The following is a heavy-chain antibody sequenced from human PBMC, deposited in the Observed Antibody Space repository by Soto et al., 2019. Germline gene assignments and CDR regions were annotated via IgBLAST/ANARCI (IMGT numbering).Heavy chain of an antibody. Sequence: PSETLSLTCTVSGGSISSYYWSWIRQPPGKGLEWIGYIYYSGSTNYNPSLKSRVTISVDTSKNQFSLKLSSVTAADTAVYYCARGRCGAGRYYYGMDVWGQGTAVTVSS. V-gene: IGHV4-59*01. CDR1: GGSISSYY. J-gene: IGHJ6*02. CDR3: ARGRCGAGRYYYGMDV. CDR2: IYYSGST. D-gene: IGHD3-10*01.